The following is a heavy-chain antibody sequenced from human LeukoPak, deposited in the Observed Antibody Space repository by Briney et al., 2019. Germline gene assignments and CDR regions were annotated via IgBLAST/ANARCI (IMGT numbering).Heavy chain of an antibody. CDR1: GFTFSSYA. Sequence: GGSLRLSCAASGFTFSSYAMSWVRQAPGKGLEWVSAISGSGGSTYYADSVKGRFTISRDNSKNTLYLQMNSLRAEDTAVYYCAKDLSVWSSSSLIFDYWGQGTLVTVSS. V-gene: IGHV3-23*01. J-gene: IGHJ4*02. CDR2: ISGSGGST. CDR3: AKDLSVWSSSSLIFDY. D-gene: IGHD6-6*01.